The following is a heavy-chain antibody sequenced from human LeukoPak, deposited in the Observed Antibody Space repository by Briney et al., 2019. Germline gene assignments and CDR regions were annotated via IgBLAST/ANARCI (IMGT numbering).Heavy chain of an antibody. V-gene: IGHV4-59*01. CDR2: IYYSGST. Sequence: SEALSLTCTVSGGSISSYYWSWIRQPPGKGLEWIGYIYYSGSTNYNPSLKSRVTISVDTSKNQFSLKLSSVTAADTAVYYCAIGSYSSSWNWFDPWGQGTLVTVSS. CDR1: GGSISSYY. CDR3: AIGSYSSSWNWFDP. J-gene: IGHJ5*02. D-gene: IGHD6-13*01.